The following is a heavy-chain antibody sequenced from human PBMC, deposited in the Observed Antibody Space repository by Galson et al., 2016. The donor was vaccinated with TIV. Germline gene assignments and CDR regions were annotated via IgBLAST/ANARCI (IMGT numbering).Heavy chain of an antibody. Sequence: SVKVSCKASGYTFTGYYIHWVRQAPGHGLEWMGRIIPSNDVTDYAQNFQGRVAMTRDTSIMTVYIELSSLRSDDTALYNCAKAGAVLRYFDWLFDAFDIWGQGTMVAVSS. CDR2: IIPSNDVT. CDR3: AKAGAVLRYFDWLFDAFDI. J-gene: IGHJ3*02. V-gene: IGHV1-2*06. D-gene: IGHD3-9*01. CDR1: GYTFTGYY.